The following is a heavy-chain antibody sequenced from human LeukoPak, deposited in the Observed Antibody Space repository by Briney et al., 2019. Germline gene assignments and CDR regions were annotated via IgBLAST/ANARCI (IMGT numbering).Heavy chain of an antibody. D-gene: IGHD3-9*01. Sequence: SETLSLTCTVSGGSISNFYWSWIRQPPGKGLEWIGYIYYSGSTNYNPSLKSRVTMSVDTSKNQFSLKLSSVTAADTAVYYCARNGETYYDILTGTEEDYYYYMDVWGKGTTVTVSS. CDR2: IYYSGST. CDR3: ARNGETYYDILTGTEEDYYYYMDV. J-gene: IGHJ6*03. CDR1: GGSISNFY. V-gene: IGHV4-59*12.